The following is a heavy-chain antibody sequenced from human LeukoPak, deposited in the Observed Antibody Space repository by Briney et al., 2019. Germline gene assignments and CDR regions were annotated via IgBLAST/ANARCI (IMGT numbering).Heavy chain of an antibody. CDR2: IYYSGST. Sequence: PSETLSLTCTVSGGSISSYYWSWIRQPPGKGLEWIGYIYYSGSTNYNPSLKSRVTISVDTSMNQFSLKLSSVTAADTAVYYCARHYSPTAMVGFDYWGQGTLVTVSS. CDR3: ARHYSPTAMVGFDY. V-gene: IGHV4-59*08. CDR1: GGSISSYY. D-gene: IGHD5-18*01. J-gene: IGHJ4*02.